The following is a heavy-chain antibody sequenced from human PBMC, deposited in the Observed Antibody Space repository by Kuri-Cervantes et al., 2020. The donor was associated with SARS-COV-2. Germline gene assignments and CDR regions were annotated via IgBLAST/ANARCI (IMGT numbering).Heavy chain of an antibody. CDR1: GFTVSSDY. CDR2: IYSGGST. D-gene: IGHD6-6*01. J-gene: IGHJ6*03. CDR3: ARDRRIAARPASYYYYMGD. Sequence: GGSLRLSCTASGFTVSSDYMSWVRQAPGKGLEWVSGIYSGGSTYYADSVKGRFTISRDNSKNQLTLQMNSLSAEDTAVYYCARDRRIAARPASYYYYMGDWGKGTTVTVSS. V-gene: IGHV3-53*01.